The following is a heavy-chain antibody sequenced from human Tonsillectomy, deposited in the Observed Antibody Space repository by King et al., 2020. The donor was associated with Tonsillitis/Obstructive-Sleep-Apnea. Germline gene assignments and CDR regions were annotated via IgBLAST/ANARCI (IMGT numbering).Heavy chain of an antibody. V-gene: IGHV3-33*01. CDR1: GFTFNRYA. CDR2: IWYDGSNK. D-gene: IGHD3-22*01. Sequence: VQLVESGGGAVQPGRSLRLSCAASGFTFNRYAMHWVRQAPGKGLEWVAVIWYDGSNKYYADSVKGRFTISRENSKNIVYLQMNSLRSEDTAVYFCARDPPDASTGYFSFVYWGQGTLVTVSS. CDR3: ARDPPDASTGYFSFVY. J-gene: IGHJ4*02.